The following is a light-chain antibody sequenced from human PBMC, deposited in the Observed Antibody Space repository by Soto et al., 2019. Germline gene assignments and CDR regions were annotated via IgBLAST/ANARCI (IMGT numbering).Light chain of an antibody. J-gene: IGLJ3*02. V-gene: IGLV2-14*01. CDR1: SSDVGNYNY. CDR2: EVS. CDR3: SSYTTSRTWV. Sequence: QSALTQPASVSGSPGQSITISCTGTSSDVGNYNYVSWYQHHPGKAPKLMIYEVSYRPSGVSVRFSGSKSGNTASLTISGLQAEDEAKYYCSSYTTSRTWVFGGGTKLTVL.